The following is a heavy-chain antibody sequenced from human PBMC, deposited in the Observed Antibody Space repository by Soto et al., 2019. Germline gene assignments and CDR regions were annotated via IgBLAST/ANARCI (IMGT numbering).Heavy chain of an antibody. CDR3: ARRYCSSTSCYTQWFDP. Sequence: SETLSLTCAVYGGSFSGYYWSWIRQPPGKGLEWIGEINHSGSTNYNPSLKSRVTISVDTSKNQFSLKLSSVTAADTAVYYCARRYCSSTSCYTQWFDPWGQGTLVTVSS. J-gene: IGHJ5*02. V-gene: IGHV4-34*01. D-gene: IGHD2-2*02. CDR2: INHSGST. CDR1: GGSFSGYY.